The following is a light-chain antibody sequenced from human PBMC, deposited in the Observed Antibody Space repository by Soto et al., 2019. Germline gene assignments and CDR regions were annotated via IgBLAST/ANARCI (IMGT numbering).Light chain of an antibody. CDR1: SSDLAIYNY. Sequence: QSVLTQPASVSGSPGQSITISCTGTSSDLAIYNYVSWYQQQPGKAPKLRIYQVTNRPSGVSNRFSGSWSGNTASLTISGLQAEDEADYYCSSYTDSSNYVFGTGTKVTAL. CDR2: QVT. CDR3: SSYTDSSNYV. V-gene: IGLV2-14*01. J-gene: IGLJ1*01.